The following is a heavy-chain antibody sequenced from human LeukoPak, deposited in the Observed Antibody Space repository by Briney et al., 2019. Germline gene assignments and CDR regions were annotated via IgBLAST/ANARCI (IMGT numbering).Heavy chain of an antibody. CDR3: ARDLRLILRKTHNWFYP. CDR2: INPNSGGT. CDR1: GYTFTGYY. V-gene: IGHV1-2*02. Sequence: ASVKVSCKASGYTFTGYYMHWVRQSPGQGLEWMGWINPNSGGTNYAQKFQGRVTMTRDTSISTAYMELSRLRSDDTAVYYCARDLRLILRKTHNWFYPWGQGTLVTVSS. D-gene: IGHD2-15*01. J-gene: IGHJ5*02.